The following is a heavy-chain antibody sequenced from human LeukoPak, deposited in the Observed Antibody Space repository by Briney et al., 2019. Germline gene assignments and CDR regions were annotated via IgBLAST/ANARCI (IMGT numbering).Heavy chain of an antibody. CDR2: IYPGDSDT. CDR1: GYSFTSYW. CDR3: ARYYYDSSGTGYDAFDI. D-gene: IGHD3-22*01. J-gene: IGHJ3*02. Sequence: GESLKISCKGSGYSFTSYWLGWVRQMPGKGLEWMGIIYPGDSDTRYSPSSQGQVTISADKSISTAYLQWSSLKASDTAMYYCARYYYDSSGTGYDAFDIWGQGTMVTVSS. V-gene: IGHV5-51*01.